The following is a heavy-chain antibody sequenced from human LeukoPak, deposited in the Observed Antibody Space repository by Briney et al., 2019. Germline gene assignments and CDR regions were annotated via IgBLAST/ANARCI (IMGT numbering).Heavy chain of an antibody. D-gene: IGHD6-13*01. Sequence: NPGGSLRLSCAASGFTFSSYAMSWVRQPPGKGLEWIGEINHSGSTNYNPSLKSRVTISVDTSKNQFSLKLSSVTAADTAVYYCARVGGAAAGFDYWGQGTLVTVSS. V-gene: IGHV4-34*01. CDR3: ARVGGAAAGFDY. CDR1: GFTFSSYA. J-gene: IGHJ4*02. CDR2: INHSGST.